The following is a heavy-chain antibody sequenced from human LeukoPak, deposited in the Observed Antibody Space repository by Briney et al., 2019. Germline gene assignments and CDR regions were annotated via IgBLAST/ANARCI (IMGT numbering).Heavy chain of an antibody. D-gene: IGHD2/OR15-2a*01. Sequence: GGSLRLSCAASGFTFSSYSMNWVRQAPGKGLEWVSSISSSSSYIYYADSVKGRFTISRDNAKNTMYLQMNSLRTEDTAVYYCARYPYSFALDVWGKGTTVTVS. V-gene: IGHV3-21*01. CDR2: ISSSSSYI. CDR3: ARYPYSFALDV. J-gene: IGHJ6*03. CDR1: GFTFSSYS.